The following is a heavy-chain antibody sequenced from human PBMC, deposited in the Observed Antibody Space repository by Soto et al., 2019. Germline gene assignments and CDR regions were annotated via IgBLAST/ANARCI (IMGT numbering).Heavy chain of an antibody. V-gene: IGHV1-2*02. CDR3: ARETDDFANGAHDR. CDR2: IIPHSGET. D-gene: IGHD7-27*01. J-gene: IGHJ5*02. Sequence: QVQLVQSGAEVKRPGASVKVSCKASGYSFTGYYMHWVRQAPGQGLERMGWIIPHSGETNYAQKMQARVTLTRDTSISTAYMQLSVLKPDDTAVYYCARETDDFANGAHDRWGQGTLVTVSS. CDR1: GYSFTGYY.